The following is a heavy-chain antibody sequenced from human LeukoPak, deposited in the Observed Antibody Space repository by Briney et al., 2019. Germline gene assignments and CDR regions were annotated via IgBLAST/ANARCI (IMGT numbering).Heavy chain of an antibody. CDR1: GFTFSGYS. Sequence: PGGSLRLSCAASGFTFSGYSMNWVRQAPGKGLEWVSSISRSRSDIRYGDSVKGRFNISRDNAKNSLYLQMNSLRAEDTAVYYCARDPGADSGSGGWGQRTLVTVSS. V-gene: IGHV3-21*01. CDR2: ISRSRSDI. J-gene: IGHJ4*02. CDR3: ARDPGADSGSGG. D-gene: IGHD1-26*01.